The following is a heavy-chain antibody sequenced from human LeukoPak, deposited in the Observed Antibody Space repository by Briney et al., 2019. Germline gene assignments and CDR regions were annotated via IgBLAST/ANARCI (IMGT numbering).Heavy chain of an antibody. D-gene: IGHD2-15*01. J-gene: IGHJ4*02. CDR3: AKAPVTTCRGAFCYPFDY. Sequence: GGSLRLSCAASGFTFSSYWMSWVRQAPGKGLEWVANIKQDGSEKYYVDSVKGRFTISRDNVKNSLYLQMNSLRAEDTAVYYCAKAPVTTCRGAFCYPFDYWGLGTLVTVSS. CDR1: GFTFSSYW. V-gene: IGHV3-7*01. CDR2: IKQDGSEK.